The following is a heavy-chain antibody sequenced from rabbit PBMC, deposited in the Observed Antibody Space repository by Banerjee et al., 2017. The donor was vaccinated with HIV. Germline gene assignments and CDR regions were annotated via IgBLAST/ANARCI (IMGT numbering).Heavy chain of an antibody. D-gene: IGHD4-1*01. CDR2: ISAGSSGRT. CDR1: GFSFSSGYY. Sequence: QSLEESGGDLVKPEGSLTLTCKASGFSFSSGYYMYWVRQAPGKGLEWIACISAGSSGRTYYATWVNGRFTISKTSSTTVTLQLNSLTAADTATYFCARGDDSSGWALGLWGPGTLVTVS. V-gene: IGHV1S40*01. CDR3: ARGDDSSGWALGL. J-gene: IGHJ4*01.